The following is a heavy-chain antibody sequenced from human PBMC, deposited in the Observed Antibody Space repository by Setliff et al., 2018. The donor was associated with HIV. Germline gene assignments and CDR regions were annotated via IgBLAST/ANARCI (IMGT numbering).Heavy chain of an antibody. J-gene: IGHJ3*02. CDR3: TRSRRRLDAFDI. Sequence: GASVKVSCKASGNTFTDFYIHWIQQAPGKGLEWMGGFDPEDGETIYAQKFQGRVTMTEDTSIDTAYMELSSLRSEDTAVYYCTRSRRRLDAFDIWGQGTTVTVSS. CDR2: FDPEDGET. V-gene: IGHV1-24*01. D-gene: IGHD6-25*01. CDR1: GNTFTDFY.